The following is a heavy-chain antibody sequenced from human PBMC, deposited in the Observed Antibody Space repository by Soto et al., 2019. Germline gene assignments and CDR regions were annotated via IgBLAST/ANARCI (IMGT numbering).Heavy chain of an antibody. D-gene: IGHD5-18*01. Sequence: EVQLLESGGGLVQPGGSLRLSCAASGFTFSNYAMSWVRQAPGKGLEWVSSIISGSGGNAHYADSVKGRFTISRDNSKNTLYLQMTSLRVEDTAVYFCAKGSMEYIFGSYNDFWGQGTLVTVSS. V-gene: IGHV3-23*01. CDR2: ISGSGGNA. CDR3: AKGSMEYIFGSYNDF. J-gene: IGHJ4*02. CDR1: GFTFSNYA.